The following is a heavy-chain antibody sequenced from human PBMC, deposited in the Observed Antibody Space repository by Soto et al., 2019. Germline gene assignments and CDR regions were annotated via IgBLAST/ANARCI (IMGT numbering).Heavy chain of an antibody. J-gene: IGHJ6*02. CDR1: GGAVSSDTHY. CDR2: IYSSGST. V-gene: IGHV4-61*01. CDR3: ARFVRSCSGTTCYTRADV. Sequence: KPSETLSLIFTVSGGAVSSDTHYWSWIRQPPGKRLEWIGFIYSSGSTNYNPSLKSRVTMSVDTSKNQFSLKLRSVIVADTAVYHCARFVRSCSGTTCYTRADVWGQGTTVTVS. D-gene: IGHD2-2*02.